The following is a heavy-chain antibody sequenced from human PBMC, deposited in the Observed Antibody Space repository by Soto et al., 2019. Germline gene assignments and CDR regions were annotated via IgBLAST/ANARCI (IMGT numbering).Heavy chain of an antibody. D-gene: IGHD3-3*01. Sequence: PGGSLSLSCAASGFTFISYGMHWVRQAPGKGLEWVAVISYDGSNKYYADSVKGRFTISRDNSKDTLYLQMNSLRAEDTAVYYCAKSGVRFLEWLFLEDYYYYGMDVWGQGTTVTVSS. J-gene: IGHJ6*02. CDR2: ISYDGSNK. CDR1: GFTFISYG. CDR3: AKSGVRFLEWLFLEDYYYYGMDV. V-gene: IGHV3-30*18.